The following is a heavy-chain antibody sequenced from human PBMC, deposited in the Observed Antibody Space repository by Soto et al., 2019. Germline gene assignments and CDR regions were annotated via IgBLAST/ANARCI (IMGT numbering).Heavy chain of an antibody. CDR2: IYYSGST. J-gene: IGHJ6*02. CDR1: GGSVSSGSYY. CDR3: ARGRRYSGSYYSELHYYYGMDV. D-gene: IGHD1-26*01. V-gene: IGHV4-61*01. Sequence: KTSETLSLTCTVSGGSVSSGSYYWSWIRQPPGKGLEWIGYIYYSGSTNYNPSLKSRVTISVDTSKNQFSLKLSSVTAADTAVYYCARGRRYSGSYYSELHYYYGMDVWGQGTTVTVSS.